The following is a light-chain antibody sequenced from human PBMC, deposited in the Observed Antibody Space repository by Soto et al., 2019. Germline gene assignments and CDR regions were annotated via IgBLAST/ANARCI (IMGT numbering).Light chain of an antibody. CDR3: QQYNSYHT. Sequence: DIQMTQSPSTLSASVGDRVTITCRASQSIRNWLAWYQDKPGKAPKLLIYGASSLESGVTSRFSGSGSGTEFTLTVSSLQPDDFATYCCQQYNSYHTFGQGTKLEI. J-gene: IGKJ2*01. CDR2: GAS. V-gene: IGKV1-5*01. CDR1: QSIRNW.